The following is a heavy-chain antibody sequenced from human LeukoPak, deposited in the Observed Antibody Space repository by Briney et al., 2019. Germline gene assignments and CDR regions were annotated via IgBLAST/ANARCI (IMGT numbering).Heavy chain of an antibody. Sequence: ASVKVSCKASGGTFSSYAISWVRQAPGQGLEWMGGIIPIFGTANYAQKFQGRVTITTDESTSTAYMELRSLRSDDTAVYYCARDNLYGSGSLGVWGQGTLVTVSS. D-gene: IGHD3-10*01. V-gene: IGHV1-69*05. CDR1: GGTFSSYA. CDR2: IIPIFGTA. CDR3: ARDNLYGSGSLGV. J-gene: IGHJ4*02.